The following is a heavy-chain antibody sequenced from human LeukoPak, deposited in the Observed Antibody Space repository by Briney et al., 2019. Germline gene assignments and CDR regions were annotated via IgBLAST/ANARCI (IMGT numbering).Heavy chain of an antibody. CDR2: IWSDGNNK. J-gene: IGHJ4*02. CDR3: AKEKFDWGTMYYFDY. D-gene: IGHD3-9*01. Sequence: GESLRLSCAASGFTFSSYAMHWVRQAPGKGLEWVAIIWSDGNNKYYADSVKGRFTVSRDNSKNTLSLQMNSLRPEDTAVYYCAKEKFDWGTMYYFDYWGQGTLVTVSS. V-gene: IGHV3-30*02. CDR1: GFTFSSYA.